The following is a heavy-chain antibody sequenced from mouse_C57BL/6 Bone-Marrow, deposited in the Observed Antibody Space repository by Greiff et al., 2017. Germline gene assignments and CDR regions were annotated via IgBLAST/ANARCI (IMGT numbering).Heavy chain of an antibody. CDR2: INPNYGTT. Sequence: EVQLQQSGPELVKPGASVKISCKASGYSFTDYNMNWVKQSNGKSLEWIGVINPNYGTTSYNQKFKGKATLTVDQSYSTAYMQLNSLTSEDSAFYSCATYYSNCYYAMDYWGQGTSVTVSS. CDR3: ATYYSNCYYAMDY. D-gene: IGHD2-5*01. V-gene: IGHV1-39*01. J-gene: IGHJ4*01. CDR1: GYSFTDYN.